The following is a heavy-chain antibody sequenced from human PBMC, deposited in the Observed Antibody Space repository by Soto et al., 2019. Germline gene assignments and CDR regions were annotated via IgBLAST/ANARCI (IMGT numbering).Heavy chain of an antibody. J-gene: IGHJ4*02. Sequence: QVQLVQSGAEVKKPGASVKVSCKAAAYTFTSYDINWVRQATGQDFEWMGWMNPNNGNTAYAQKYQGRATVTKXTSKSTAFMELSSLTSEDTAVYYCARGPRNWGVDYWGQGTLVTVSS. V-gene: IGHV1-8*01. D-gene: IGHD7-27*01. CDR3: ARGPRNWGVDY. CDR2: MNPNNGNT. CDR1: AYTFTSYD.